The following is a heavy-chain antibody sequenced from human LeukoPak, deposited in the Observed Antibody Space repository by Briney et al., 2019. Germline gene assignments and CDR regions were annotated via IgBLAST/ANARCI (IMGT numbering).Heavy chain of an antibody. D-gene: IGHD6-13*01. J-gene: IGHJ4*02. V-gene: IGHV3-23*01. CDR1: GFTLSSYA. CDR3: AKHAESGYSSSYFDY. Sequence: GGSLRLSCAASGFTLSSYAMSWVRQAPGKGLEWVSAISGSGGSTCYADSVKGRFTISRDNSKNTLYLQMNSLRAEDTAVYYCAKHAESGYSSSYFDYWGQGTLVTVSS. CDR2: ISGSGGST.